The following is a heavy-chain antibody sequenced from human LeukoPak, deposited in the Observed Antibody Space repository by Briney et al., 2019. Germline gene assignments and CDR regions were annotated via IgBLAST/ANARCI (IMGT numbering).Heavy chain of an antibody. CDR3: ARGGGRFLEWFGRLHYYYYYMDV. CDR1: GGSISSGGYY. J-gene: IGHJ6*03. CDR2: IYHSGST. D-gene: IGHD3-3*01. V-gene: IGHV4-30-2*01. Sequence: PSETLSLTCTVSGGSISSGGYYWSWIRQPPGKGLEWIGYIYHSGSTYYNPSLKSRVTISVDRSKNQFSLKLSSVTAADTAVYYCARGGGRFLEWFGRLHYYYYYMDVWGKGATVTVSS.